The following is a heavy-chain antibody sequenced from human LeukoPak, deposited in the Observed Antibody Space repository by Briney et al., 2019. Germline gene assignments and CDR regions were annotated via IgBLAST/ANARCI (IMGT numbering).Heavy chain of an antibody. CDR3: ARVTGYMIEDYFDY. CDR1: GGSFSDYS. D-gene: IGHD3-9*01. J-gene: IGHJ4*02. CDR2: INHSGSP. V-gene: IGHV4-34*01. Sequence: PSETLSLTCGIYGGSFSDYSWNWIRQPPGKGLEWIGEINHSGSPNYNPSLKSRVTISVDTSKNQFSLKLNSVTAADTAVYYCARVTGYMIEDYFDYWGQGTLVTVSS.